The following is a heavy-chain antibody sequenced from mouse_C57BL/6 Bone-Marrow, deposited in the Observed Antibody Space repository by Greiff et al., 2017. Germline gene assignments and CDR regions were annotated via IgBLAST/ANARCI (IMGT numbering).Heavy chain of an antibody. J-gene: IGHJ1*03. CDR1: GYTFTSYW. V-gene: IGHV1-50*01. CDR2: IDPSDSYT. CDR3: ARGIYYYGSRRYFDV. D-gene: IGHD1-1*01. Sequence: VQLQQPGAELVKPGASVKLSCKASGYTFTSYWMQWVKQRPGQGLEWIGEIDPSDSYTNYNQKFKGKATLTVDTSSSTAYMQLISLTSEDSAVSYCARGIYYYGSRRYFDVWGTGTTVTVSS.